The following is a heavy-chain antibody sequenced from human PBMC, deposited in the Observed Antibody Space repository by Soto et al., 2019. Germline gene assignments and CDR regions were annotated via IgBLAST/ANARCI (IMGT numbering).Heavy chain of an antibody. CDR1: GYTFTGYY. CDR2: INPNSGGT. J-gene: IGHJ3*02. V-gene: IGHV1-2*04. CDR3: ARDRPPGSARSDSYGYAFAI. Sequence: GASVKVSFKASGYTFTGYYMHWVRQAPGQGLEWMGWINPNSGGTNYAQKFQGWVTMTRDTSISTAYMELSRLRSDDTAVYYCARDRPPGSARSDSYGYAFAIWGQGTMVTVSS. D-gene: IGHD5-18*01.